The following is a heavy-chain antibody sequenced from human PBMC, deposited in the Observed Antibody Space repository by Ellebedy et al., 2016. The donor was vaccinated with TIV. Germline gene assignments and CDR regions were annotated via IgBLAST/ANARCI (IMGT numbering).Heavy chain of an antibody. CDR2: IRGSGVST. CDR3: AKDPGYCSSTSCYRYFQH. CDR1: GFTFSSYA. D-gene: IGHD2-2*02. J-gene: IGHJ1*01. V-gene: IGHV3-23*01. Sequence: GGSLRLXXPASGFTFSSYAMSWVRQAPGKGLEWVSAIRGSGVSTYYADSVKGRFTISRDNTKNTLYLQMNSLRAEDTAVDYCAKDPGYCSSTSCYRYFQHWGQGTLVTVSS.